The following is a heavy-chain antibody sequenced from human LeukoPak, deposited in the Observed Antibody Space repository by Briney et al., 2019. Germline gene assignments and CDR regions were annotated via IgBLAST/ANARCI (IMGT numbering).Heavy chain of an antibody. CDR2: ISSSSSYI. CDR1: GFTFSSYS. V-gene: IGHV3-21*01. Sequence: GGSLRLSCAASGFTFSSYSMNWVRQAPGEGLEWVSSISSSSSYIYYADSVKGRFTISRDNAKNSLYLQMNSLRAEDTAVYYCATTTEDDFWSGQVSYYFDYWGQGTLVTVSS. CDR3: ATTTEDDFWSGQVSYYFDY. D-gene: IGHD3-3*01. J-gene: IGHJ4*02.